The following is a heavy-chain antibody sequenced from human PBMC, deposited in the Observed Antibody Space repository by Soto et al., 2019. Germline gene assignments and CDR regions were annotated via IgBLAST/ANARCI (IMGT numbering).Heavy chain of an antibody. V-gene: IGHV3-30-3*01. CDR3: AREEVSARKHYGMDV. CDR2: ISYEGSSK. D-gene: IGHD1-20*01. CDR1: GFTFSNYA. J-gene: IGHJ6*02. Sequence: QVQLVESGGGVVQPGRSLRLSCAASGFTFSNYAMHWVRQAPGKGLEWVAVISYEGSSKYYADSVKGRFTISRDNSKNTLYLLMNSLRAEDLAVYYCAREEVSARKHYGMDVWGQGTTVTVSS.